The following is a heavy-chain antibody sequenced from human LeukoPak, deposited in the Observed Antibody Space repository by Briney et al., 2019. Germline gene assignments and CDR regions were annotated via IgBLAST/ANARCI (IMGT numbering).Heavy chain of an antibody. J-gene: IGHJ4*02. CDR3: ATEGSAGTQTSY. V-gene: IGHV3-7*01. Sequence: GGSLTLSCTASGFTFSSYWMSWVRQAPGKGLEWVANIKQDGSEKYYVDTVKGRFTISRDNAKNSLYLQMNSLRAEDTAVYYCATEGSAGTQTSYWGQGTLVTVSS. CDR1: GFTFSSYW. CDR2: IKQDGSEK. D-gene: IGHD6-13*01.